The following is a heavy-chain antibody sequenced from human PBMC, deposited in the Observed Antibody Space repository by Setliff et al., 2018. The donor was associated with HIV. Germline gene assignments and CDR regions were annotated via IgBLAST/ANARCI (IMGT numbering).Heavy chain of an antibody. CDR1: GGSLSGYY. CDR3: ARASRWGSIPFDY. V-gene: IGHV4-34*01. J-gene: IGHJ4*02. D-gene: IGHD2-21*01. CDR2: VSHTGST. Sequence: SETLSLTCAVYGGSLSGYYWRWIRQPPGKGLEWIGDVSHTGSTNYNPSLKSRITISADTPKNQFSLKLNSVTAADTAVYFYARASRWGSIPFDYWGQGTLVTVSS.